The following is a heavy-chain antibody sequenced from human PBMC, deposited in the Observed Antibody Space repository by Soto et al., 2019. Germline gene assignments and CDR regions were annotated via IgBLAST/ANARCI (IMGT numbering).Heavy chain of an antibody. J-gene: IGHJ4*02. D-gene: IGHD3-22*01. CDR2: ISSSSSYI. Sequence: PGGSLRLSCAGSGFTFSDYAMTWVRQAPGKGLEWVSSISSSSSYIYYADSVKGRFTISRDNAKNSLYLQMNSLRAEDTAVYYCASTSSGYWPDHFDYWGQGTLVTVSS. CDR1: GFTFSDYA. CDR3: ASTSSGYWPDHFDY. V-gene: IGHV3-21*01.